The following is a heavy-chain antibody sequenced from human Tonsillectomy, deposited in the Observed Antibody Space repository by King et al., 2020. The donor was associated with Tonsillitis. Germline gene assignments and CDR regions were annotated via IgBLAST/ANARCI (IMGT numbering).Heavy chain of an antibody. CDR3: ARALDNIVVVSAATLYY. D-gene: IGHD2-2*01. Sequence: LQLVQSGAEVKKPGASVKVSCKASGYSYTDYFMHWVRQAPGQGLEWMGWSNPNSGDAKYAQNFQGRVTLTRDTSISTAYMELSGLRSDDTAMYYCARALDNIVVVSAATLYYWGQGTLVTVSS. CDR1: GYSYTDYF. V-gene: IGHV1-2*02. CDR2: SNPNSGDA. J-gene: IGHJ4*02.